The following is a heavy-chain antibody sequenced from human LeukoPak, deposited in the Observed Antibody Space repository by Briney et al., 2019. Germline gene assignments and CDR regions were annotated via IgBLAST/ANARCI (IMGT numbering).Heavy chain of an antibody. CDR2: IYYSGST. CDR1: GGSISSHY. CDR3: ARARGSRPPTWYFDL. Sequence: PSETLSLTCTVSGGSISSHYWSWIRQPPGKGLEWIGYIYYSGSTNYNPSLKSRVTISVDTSKNQFSLKLSSATAADTAVYYCARARGSRPPTWYFDLWGRGTLVTVSS. J-gene: IGHJ2*01. D-gene: IGHD1-26*01. V-gene: IGHV4-59*11.